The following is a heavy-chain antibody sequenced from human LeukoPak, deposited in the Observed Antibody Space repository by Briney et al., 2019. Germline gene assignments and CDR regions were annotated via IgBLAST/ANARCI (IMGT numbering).Heavy chain of an antibody. CDR3: ARANYKLNWFDP. Sequence: SQTLSLTCAISGDRVSSNSAAWHWIRQSPSRGLEWLGRTYYRSKWYNDYAVSVKSRITINPDTSKNQFSLQLNSVTPEDTAVYYCARANYKLNWFDPWGQGTLVSVSS. J-gene: IGHJ5*02. CDR1: GDRVSSNSAA. D-gene: IGHD4/OR15-4a*01. V-gene: IGHV6-1*01. CDR2: TYYRSKWYN.